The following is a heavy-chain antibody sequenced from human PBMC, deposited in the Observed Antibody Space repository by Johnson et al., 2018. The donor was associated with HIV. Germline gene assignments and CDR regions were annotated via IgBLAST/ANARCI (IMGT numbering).Heavy chain of an antibody. D-gene: IGHD4-23*01. Sequence: VQLVESGGGVVQPGRSLRLSCAASGFTFDDYAMHWVRQAPGKGLEWVSGINWNGGSTGYADSVKGRFTVSRDNYKNTLYLQMNSLRAEDTAIYYCAKSPAKDHGGNSGAFAIWGQGTMVTVSS. CDR1: GFTFDDYA. CDR3: AKSPAKDHGGNSGAFAI. J-gene: IGHJ3*02. CDR2: INWNGGST. V-gene: IGHV3-20*04.